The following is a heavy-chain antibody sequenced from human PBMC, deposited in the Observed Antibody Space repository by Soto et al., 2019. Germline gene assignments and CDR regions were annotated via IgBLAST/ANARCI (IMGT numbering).Heavy chain of an antibody. D-gene: IGHD3-10*01. CDR1: GYTLTDYY. V-gene: IGHV1-2*02. CDR3: ARVYAYGSGSYLDY. CDR2: INPNSGGT. Sequence: GASVKVSCKASGYTLTDYYMHWVRQAPGQGLEWMGWINPNSGGTNSAQKFHGRVTMTRDTSISTAYMELSRLRSDDTAVYYCARVYAYGSGSYLDYWGQGTLVTVSS. J-gene: IGHJ4*02.